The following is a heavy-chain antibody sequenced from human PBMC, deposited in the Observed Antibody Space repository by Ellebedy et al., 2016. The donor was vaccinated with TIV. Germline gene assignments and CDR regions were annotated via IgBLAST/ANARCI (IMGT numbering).Heavy chain of an antibody. CDR1: GFTFSSYW. CDR3: AREGIAPNPEGDSPFVYSSSWYFDY. Sequence: GGSLRLSCAASGFTFSSYWMSWVRQAPGKGLEWVANIKQDGSEKYYVDSVKGRFTISRDNAKNSLYLQMNSLRAEDTAVYYCAREGIAPNPEGDSPFVYSSSWYFDYWGQGTLVTVSS. J-gene: IGHJ4*02. CDR2: IKQDGSEK. V-gene: IGHV3-7*01. D-gene: IGHD6-13*01.